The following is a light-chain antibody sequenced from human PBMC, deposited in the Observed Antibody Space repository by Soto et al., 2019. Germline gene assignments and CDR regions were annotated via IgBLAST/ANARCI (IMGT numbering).Light chain of an antibody. Sequence: EIVLTQSPGTLSLSPGERATLSCGASESVSDNYLAWYQQKPGQAPRLLIYGASSRATGIPDRFSGSGSGTDFTLTISRLEPEDFAVYYCQQYGSSPLTFGGGTKVDIK. CDR2: GAS. CDR3: QQYGSSPLT. V-gene: IGKV3-20*01. CDR1: ESVSDNY. J-gene: IGKJ4*01.